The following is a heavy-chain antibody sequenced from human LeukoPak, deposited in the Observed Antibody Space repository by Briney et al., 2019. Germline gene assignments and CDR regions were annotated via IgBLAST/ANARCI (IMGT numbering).Heavy chain of an antibody. D-gene: IGHD1-26*01. Sequence: PGGSLRLSCAASGFTFSSYGMHWVRQAPGKGLEWLAFIRHDDSNKIYADSVKGRFTISRDNSKNTLYLQMNSLRAEDTALYFCAQWSRYFDYWGQGTLVTVSS. CDR1: GFTFSSYG. CDR2: IRHDDSNK. V-gene: IGHV3-30*02. J-gene: IGHJ4*02. CDR3: AQWSRYFDY.